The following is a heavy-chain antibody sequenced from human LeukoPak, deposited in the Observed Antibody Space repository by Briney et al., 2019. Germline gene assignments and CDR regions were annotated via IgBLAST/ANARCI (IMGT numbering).Heavy chain of an antibody. CDR3: AASYDSSGYAFDI. CDR1: GFTFTSSA. Sequence: GASVKVSCKASGFTFTSSAMQWVRQARRQRLEWIGWIVVGSGNTNYAQKFQERVTITRDMSTSTAYMELSSLRSEDTAVYYCAASYDSSGYAFDIWGQGTMVTVSS. CDR2: IVVGSGNT. D-gene: IGHD3-22*01. V-gene: IGHV1-58*02. J-gene: IGHJ3*02.